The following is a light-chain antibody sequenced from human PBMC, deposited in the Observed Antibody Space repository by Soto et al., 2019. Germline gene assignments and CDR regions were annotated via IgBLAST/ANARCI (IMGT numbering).Light chain of an antibody. CDR3: LLYMGSGISV. CDR1: SGSVSSDYY. Sequence: QTVVTQEPSFSVSPGGTVTLTCGLSSGSVSSDYYPSWYQQTPGQAPRTLIYSTNTRSPGVPDRFSGSILGNKAALTITGARADDESTYYCLLYMGSGISVFGGGTQLTVL. V-gene: IGLV8-61*01. CDR2: STN. J-gene: IGLJ3*02.